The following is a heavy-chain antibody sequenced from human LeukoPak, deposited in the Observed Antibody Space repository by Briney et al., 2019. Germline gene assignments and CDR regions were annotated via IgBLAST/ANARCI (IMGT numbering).Heavy chain of an antibody. CDR2: IIDSGIST. D-gene: IGHD1-26*01. CDR1: GFTFSSYG. Sequence: PGGSLRLSCAASGFTFSSYGMSWVRQAPGKGLEWVSSIIDSGISTYYGDSVKGRFTISRDNSKNTPYLQMNSLRAEDTAIYYCAKGSRGNYDYWGQGTLVTVSS. CDR3: AKGSRGNYDY. V-gene: IGHV3-23*01. J-gene: IGHJ4*02.